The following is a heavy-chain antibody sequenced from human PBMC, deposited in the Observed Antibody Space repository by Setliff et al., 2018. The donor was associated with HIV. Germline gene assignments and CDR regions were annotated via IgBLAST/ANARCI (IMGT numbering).Heavy chain of an antibody. D-gene: IGHD3-10*01. Sequence: SETLSLTCTVSGDSISSSSYYWGWIRQPPGKGLEWIGSFYYSGSSYYNPSLKSRVTISADTSKKRFSLKLSTVTAADTAVYYCARGSSWAMVRGVITAFDIWGQGTMVTVSS. J-gene: IGHJ3*02. CDR2: FYYSGSS. V-gene: IGHV4-39*07. CDR1: GDSISSSSYY. CDR3: ARGSSWAMVRGVITAFDI.